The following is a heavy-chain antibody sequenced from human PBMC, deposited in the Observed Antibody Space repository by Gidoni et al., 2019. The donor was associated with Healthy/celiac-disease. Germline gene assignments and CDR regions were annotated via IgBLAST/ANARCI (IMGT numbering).Heavy chain of an antibody. V-gene: IGHV3-30*18. CDR1: GFTFSSYG. D-gene: IGHD6-19*01. Sequence: QVQLVESGGGVVQPGRSLRLSCAASGFTFSSYGMHWVRQAPGKGLEWVAVISYDGSNKYYADSVKGRFTISRDNSKNTLYLQMNSLRAEDTAVYYCAKDPGSAGIAVAGIPWGQGTLVTVSS. CDR2: ISYDGSNK. J-gene: IGHJ5*02. CDR3: AKDPGSAGIAVAGIP.